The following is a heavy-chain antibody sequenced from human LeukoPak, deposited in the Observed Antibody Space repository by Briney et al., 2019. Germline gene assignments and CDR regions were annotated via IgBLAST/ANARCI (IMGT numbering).Heavy chain of an antibody. V-gene: IGHV3-23*01. D-gene: IGHD7-27*01. CDR2: ITTGDGNT. J-gene: IGHJ4*02. CDR1: GFTFSSYT. CDR3: AKDGGLWVSAHWGDS. Sequence: GGSLRLSCTASGFTFSSYTMTWVRQAPEKGLKWVSTITTGDGNTYYADSVKGRFTVSRDDSKNTLYLQMNSLRAEDTAVYYCAKDGGLWVSAHWGDSWGRGTLVTVSS.